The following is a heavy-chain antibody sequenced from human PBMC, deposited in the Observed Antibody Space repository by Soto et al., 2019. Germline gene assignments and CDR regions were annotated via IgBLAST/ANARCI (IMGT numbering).Heavy chain of an antibody. CDR3: ARGNYDSSGYILNWFDP. Sequence: PSQTLSLTCAISGDSVSSNSAAWNWIRQSPSRGLEWLGRTYYRSKWYNDYAESVKSRISINPDTSMNQFSLQLNYVTPEDTAVYYCARGNYDSSGYILNWFDPWGQGTLVTVSS. V-gene: IGHV6-1*01. CDR2: TYYRSKWYN. CDR1: GDSVSSNSAA. D-gene: IGHD3-22*01. J-gene: IGHJ5*02.